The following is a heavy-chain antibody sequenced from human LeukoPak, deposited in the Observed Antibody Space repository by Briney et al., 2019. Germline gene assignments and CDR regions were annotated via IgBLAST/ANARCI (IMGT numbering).Heavy chain of an antibody. CDR2: INPSGGST. CDR3: GRGRDAFDV. Sequence: GASVKVSCKASGYTFTSYGISWVRQAPGQGLEWMGIINPSGGSTNYAQKFQGRVTMTRDTSTSTVYMELSSLRSEDTAVYYCGRGRDAFDVWGQGTMVTVSS. V-gene: IGHV1-46*01. J-gene: IGHJ3*01. CDR1: GYTFTSYG.